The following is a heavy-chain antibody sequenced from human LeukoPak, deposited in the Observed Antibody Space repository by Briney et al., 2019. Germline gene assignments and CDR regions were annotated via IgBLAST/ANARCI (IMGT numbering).Heavy chain of an antibody. CDR2: ISGSGGST. CDR3: ARVALGGYSYGTTGDWFDP. D-gene: IGHD5-18*01. Sequence: GGSLRLSCAASGYTFSSYAMSWVRQAPGKGLEWVSAISGSGGSTYYADSVKGRFTISRDNSKNTLYLQMNSLRAEDTAVYYCARVALGGYSYGTTGDWFDPWGQGTLVTVSS. CDR1: GYTFSSYA. J-gene: IGHJ5*02. V-gene: IGHV3-23*01.